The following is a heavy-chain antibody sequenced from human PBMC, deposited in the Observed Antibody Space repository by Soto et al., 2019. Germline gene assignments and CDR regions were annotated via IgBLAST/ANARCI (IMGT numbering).Heavy chain of an antibody. CDR3: AKDGGNYYYYCMDV. D-gene: IGHD3-16*01. J-gene: IGHJ6*02. CDR2: ISGSGGST. CDR1: GFTFSSYA. Sequence: GGSLRLSCAASGFTFSSYAMSWVRQAPGKGLEWVSAISGSGGSTYYADSVKGRFTISRDNSKNTLYLQMNSLRAEGTAVYYCAKDGGNYYYYCMDVWGQGTTVTVSS. V-gene: IGHV3-23*01.